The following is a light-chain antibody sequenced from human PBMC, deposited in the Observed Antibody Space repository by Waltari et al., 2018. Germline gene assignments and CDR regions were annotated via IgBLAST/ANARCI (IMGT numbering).Light chain of an antibody. CDR2: DVS. V-gene: IGLV2-14*03. CDR1: TSDY. J-gene: IGLJ2*01. CDR3: SSYTINIVI. Sequence: QSALTQPASVSGSPGQSITISCTGTTSDYVSWYQQHPGKAPKLIIYDVSNLPSGVANRFSGSKSGTTASLTISGLQAEDEADYYCSSYTINIVIFGGGTKLTVL.